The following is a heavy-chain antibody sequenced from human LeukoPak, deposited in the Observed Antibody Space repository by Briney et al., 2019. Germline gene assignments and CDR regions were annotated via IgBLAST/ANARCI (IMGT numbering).Heavy chain of an antibody. CDR2: ISGSGGST. V-gene: IGHV3-23*01. J-gene: IGHJ5*02. CDR3: AKGMSWFDP. Sequence: AGGSLRLSCAASGFTFNSYGMTWVRQAPGKGLEWVSSISGSGGSTYYADSVKGRFTISRDNSENTVYLQMNSLRAEDTAVYYCAKGMSWFDPWGQGTLVTVSP. CDR1: GFTFNSYG.